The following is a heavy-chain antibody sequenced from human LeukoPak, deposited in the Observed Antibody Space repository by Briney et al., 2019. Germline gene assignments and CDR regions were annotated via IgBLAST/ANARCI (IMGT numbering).Heavy chain of an antibody. CDR1: GYTFTSYV. D-gene: IGHD6-13*01. J-gene: IGHJ5*02. CDR2: MNPNSGNT. V-gene: IGHV1-8*01. CDR3: ARGRSSSWANWFDP. Sequence: GASVKVSCKASGYTFTSYVINWVRQATGQGLEWMGWMNPNSGNTGYAQKFQGRVTMTRNTSISTAYMELSSLRSEDTAVYYCARGRSSSWANWFDPWGQGTLVTISS.